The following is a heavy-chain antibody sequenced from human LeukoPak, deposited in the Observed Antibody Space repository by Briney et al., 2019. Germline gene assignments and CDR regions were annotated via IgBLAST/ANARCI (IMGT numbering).Heavy chain of an antibody. CDR3: ARGRTHYYYYYTDV. D-gene: IGHD3/OR15-3a*01. CDR2: ISSSSSYI. V-gene: IGHV3-21*01. J-gene: IGHJ6*03. Sequence: GGSLRLSCAASGFTFSSYSMNWARQAPGKGLEWVSSISSSSSYIYYADSVKGRFTISRDNAKNSLYLQMNSLRAEDTAVYYCARGRTHYYYYYTDVWGKGTTVTVSS. CDR1: GFTFSSYS.